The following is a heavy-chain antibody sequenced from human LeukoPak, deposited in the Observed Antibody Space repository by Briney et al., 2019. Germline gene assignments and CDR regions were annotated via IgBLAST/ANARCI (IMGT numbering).Heavy chain of an antibody. J-gene: IGHJ4*02. CDR2: ISYDGSNK. CDR1: GFAFSSYG. CDR3: AKDQDSSAWYSFDS. V-gene: IGHV3-30*18. Sequence: PGGSLRLSCAASGFAFSSYGMHWVRQAPGKGLEWVAVISYDGSNKYYADSVKGRFTISRDNSKNTLYLQMNSLRAEDTAVYYCAKDQDSSAWYSFDSWGQGTLVTVSS. D-gene: IGHD6-19*01.